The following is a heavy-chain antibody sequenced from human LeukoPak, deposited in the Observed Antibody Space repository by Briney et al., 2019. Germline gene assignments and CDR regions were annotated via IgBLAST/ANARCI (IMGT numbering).Heavy chain of an antibody. CDR2: ISGSGGST. V-gene: IGHV3-23*01. CDR1: GFTFDDYA. CDR3: ARDISTYYSFDY. Sequence: GGSLRLSCAASGFTFDDYAMHWVRQAPGKGLEWVSAISGSGGSTYYADSVKGRFTISRDNSKNTLYLQMNSLRAEDTAVYYCARDISTYYSFDYWGQGTQVTVSS. D-gene: IGHD2/OR15-2a*01. J-gene: IGHJ4*02.